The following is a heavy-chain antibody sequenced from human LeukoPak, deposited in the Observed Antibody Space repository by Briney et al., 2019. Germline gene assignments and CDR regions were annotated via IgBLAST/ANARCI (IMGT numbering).Heavy chain of an antibody. Sequence: SETLSLTCSVSGGSITNYYWDWIRQPPVKGLEWIGYIYSSGLTKYNPSLKSRVTISVDTSNNQFPLKLSSVTAADTALYYCARGESYFASWGQGTLVTVSS. V-gene: IGHV4-59*01. CDR3: ARGESYFAS. CDR1: GGSITNYY. CDR2: IYSSGLT. J-gene: IGHJ4*02.